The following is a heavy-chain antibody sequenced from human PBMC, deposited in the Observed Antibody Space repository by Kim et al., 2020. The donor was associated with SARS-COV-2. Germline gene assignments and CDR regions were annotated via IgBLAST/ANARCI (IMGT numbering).Heavy chain of an antibody. V-gene: IGHV4-31*11. D-gene: IGHD2-8*01. CDR2: IYYTHNT. J-gene: IGHJ3*02. Sequence: SETLSLTCAVSGGSINTRGYWSWIRQRPGKGLEFIGYIYYTHNTYYNPSLRSRVTISLDTSENEFTLKLDSVTAADTAMYFCARDPIDGVNAFDIWGQGTMVTVSS. CDR1: GGSINTRGY. CDR3: ARDPIDGVNAFDI.